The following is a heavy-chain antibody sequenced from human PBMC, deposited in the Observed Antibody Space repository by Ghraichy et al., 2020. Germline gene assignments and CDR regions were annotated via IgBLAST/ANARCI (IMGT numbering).Heavy chain of an antibody. J-gene: IGHJ4*02. Sequence: ASVKVSCKASGYTFTSYGISWVRQAPGQGLEWMGWISAYNGNTNYAQKLQGRVTMTTDTSTSTAYMVLRSLGSDDTAVYYCARGGRYYSASSGSRRWGQRTLVTVSS. CDR2: ISAYNGNT. D-gene: IGHD3-22*01. V-gene: IGHV1-18*04. CDR1: GYTFTSYG. CDR3: ARGGRYYSASSGSRR.